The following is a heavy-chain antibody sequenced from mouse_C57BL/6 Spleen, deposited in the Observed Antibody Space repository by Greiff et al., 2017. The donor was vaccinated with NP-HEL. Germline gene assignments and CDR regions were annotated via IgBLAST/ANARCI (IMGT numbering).Heavy chain of an antibody. CDR2: ISDGGSYT. D-gene: IGHD2-5*01. J-gene: IGHJ2*01. CDR3: ARERAYSNYPYYFDY. Sequence: EVQLVESGGGLVKPGGSLKLSCAASGFTFSSYAMSWVRQTPEKRLEWVATISDGGSYTYYPDNVKGRFTISRDNAKNNLYLQMSHLKSEDTAMYYCARERAYSNYPYYFDYWGQGTTLTVSS. CDR1: GFTFSSYA. V-gene: IGHV5-4*01.